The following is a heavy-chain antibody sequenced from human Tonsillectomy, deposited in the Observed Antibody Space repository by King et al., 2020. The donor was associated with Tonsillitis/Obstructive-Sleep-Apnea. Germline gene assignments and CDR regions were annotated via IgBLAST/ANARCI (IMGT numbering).Heavy chain of an antibody. V-gene: IGHV5-51*01. D-gene: IGHD3-3*01. J-gene: IGHJ6*03. CDR3: ARRARGFDFWSGYCSYYYYMDV. CDR2: IYPGDSDT. Sequence: QLVQSGAEVKKPGESLKISCKGSGYSFTSYWIAWVRQMPGKGLEWMGIIYPGDSDTRYSPSFQGQVTISVDKSISTAYLQWSSLKASDTAMYYCARRARGFDFWSGYCSYYYYMDVWGKGTTVTVSS. CDR1: GYSFTSYW.